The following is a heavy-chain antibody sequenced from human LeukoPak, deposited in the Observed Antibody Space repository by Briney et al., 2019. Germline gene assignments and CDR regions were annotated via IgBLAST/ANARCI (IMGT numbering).Heavy chain of an antibody. CDR1: GYTLTELS. J-gene: IGHJ1*01. V-gene: IGHV1-24*01. Sequence: ASVKVSSKVSGYTLTELSMHWVRQAPGKGLEWMGGFDPEDGETIYAQKFQGRVTMTEDTSTDTAYMELSSLRSEDTAVYYCATLSTVVTLEAAGEYFQHWGQGTLVTVSS. D-gene: IGHD4-23*01. CDR2: FDPEDGET. CDR3: ATLSTVVTLEAAGEYFQH.